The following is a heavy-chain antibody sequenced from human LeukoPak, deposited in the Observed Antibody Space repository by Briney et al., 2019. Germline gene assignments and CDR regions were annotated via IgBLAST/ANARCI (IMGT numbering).Heavy chain of an antibody. CDR3: ARSEQFGDFDY. Sequence: GESLKISCKGSGYSFTSYWIGWVRQMPGKGLEWMGIIYPGDSNTRYSPSFQGQVTISADRSTSTAYLQWSSLKASDTAMYYCARSEQFGDFDYWGQGTLITVSS. J-gene: IGHJ4*02. CDR1: GYSFTSYW. V-gene: IGHV5-51*01. D-gene: IGHD3-10*01. CDR2: IYPGDSNT.